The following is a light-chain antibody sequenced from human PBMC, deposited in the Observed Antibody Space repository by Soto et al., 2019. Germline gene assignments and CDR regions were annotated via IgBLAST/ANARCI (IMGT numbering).Light chain of an antibody. Sequence: DIQFTQSPSFLSASVGDRVTITCRASQGISSYLAWYQQKPGKAPKLLIYGASTLQSGVPSRFSGSGSGPEFTLTISSLQPEDFATYYCQQLNSYPLTFGPGTKVDIK. CDR1: QGISSY. J-gene: IGKJ3*01. CDR2: GAS. CDR3: QQLNSYPLT. V-gene: IGKV1-9*01.